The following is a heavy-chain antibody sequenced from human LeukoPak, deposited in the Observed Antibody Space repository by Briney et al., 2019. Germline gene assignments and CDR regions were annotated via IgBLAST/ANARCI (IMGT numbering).Heavy chain of an antibody. V-gene: IGHV4-59*01. J-gene: IGHJ4*02. CDR1: GGSISSYY. Sequence: SETLSLTCTVSGGSISSYYWSWIRQPPGKGLEWIGYIYYSGSTSYNPSLKSRVTISVDTSKNQFSLKLSSVTAADTAVYYCARAGTAMVLDYFDYWGQGTLVTVSS. CDR2: IYYSGST. D-gene: IGHD5-18*01. CDR3: ARAGTAMVLDYFDY.